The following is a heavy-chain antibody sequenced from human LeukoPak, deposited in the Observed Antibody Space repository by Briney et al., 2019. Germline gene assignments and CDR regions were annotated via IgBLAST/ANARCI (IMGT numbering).Heavy chain of an antibody. Sequence: GKSLRLSCVASGFIFTSYPMHWLRQAPGKGLEWVAYISFDGSNKFYADSVKGRFTISRDNAKNSLYLQMNSLRAEDTAVYHCARDRYCSGGSCYGWFDPWGQGTLVTVSS. V-gene: IGHV3-30*04. D-gene: IGHD2-15*01. CDR2: ISFDGSNK. CDR1: GFIFTSYP. CDR3: ARDRYCSGGSCYGWFDP. J-gene: IGHJ5*02.